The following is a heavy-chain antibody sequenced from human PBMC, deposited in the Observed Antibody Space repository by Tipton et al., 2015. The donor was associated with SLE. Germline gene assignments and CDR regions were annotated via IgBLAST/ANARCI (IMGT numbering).Heavy chain of an antibody. CDR2: IYTGGST. Sequence: TLSLTCTVSGGSINSGSYYWTWIRQPAGKGLEWIGRIYTGGSTKYNPSLESRVSISVDTSKYQFSLRLNSVTAADTAVYYCARELVGAAKDFFDYFDSWGQGTLVTVSS. J-gene: IGHJ4*02. D-gene: IGHD1-26*01. V-gene: IGHV4-61*02. CDR3: ARELVGAAKDFFDYFDS. CDR1: GGSINSGSYY.